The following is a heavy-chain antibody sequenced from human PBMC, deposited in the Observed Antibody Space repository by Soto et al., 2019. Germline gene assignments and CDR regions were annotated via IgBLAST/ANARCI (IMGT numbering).Heavy chain of an antibody. V-gene: IGHV4-34*01. CDR1: GGSFSGYY. D-gene: IGHD3-3*01. CDR2: INHSGST. J-gene: IGHJ4*02. CDR3: ARVFWSGYYTDY. Sequence: NPSETLSLTCAVYGGSFSGYYWSWIRQPPGKGLEWIGEINHSGSTNYNPSLKSRVTISVDTSKNQFSLKLSSVTAADTAVYYCARVFWSGYYTDYWGQGTLVTVSA.